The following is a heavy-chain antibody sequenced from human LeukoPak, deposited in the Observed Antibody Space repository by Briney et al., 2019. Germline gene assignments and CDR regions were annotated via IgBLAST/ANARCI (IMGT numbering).Heavy chain of an antibody. Sequence: GRSLRLSCAASGFTFSSYATHWVRQAPGKGLEWVAVISYDGSNKYYADSVKGRFTISRDNSKNTLYLQMNSLRAEDTAVYYCARGRWLRAAAIYWGQGTLVTVSS. CDR1: GFTFSSYA. J-gene: IGHJ4*02. CDR2: ISYDGSNK. V-gene: IGHV3-30-3*01. CDR3: ARGRWLRAAAIY. D-gene: IGHD5-12*01.